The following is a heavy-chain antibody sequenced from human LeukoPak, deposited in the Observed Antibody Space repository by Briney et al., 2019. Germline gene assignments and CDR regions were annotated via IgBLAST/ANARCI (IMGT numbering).Heavy chain of an antibody. Sequence: PGGSLRLSCAASGFTFSSYSMNWVRQAPGKGLEWVSAISGSGGSTYYADSVKGRFTISRDNSKNTLYLQMNSLRAEDTAVYYCAKEGGYSYGNQFDYWGQGTLVTVSS. CDR3: AKEGGYSYGNQFDY. J-gene: IGHJ4*02. CDR2: ISGSGGST. CDR1: GFTFSSYS. V-gene: IGHV3-23*01. D-gene: IGHD5-18*01.